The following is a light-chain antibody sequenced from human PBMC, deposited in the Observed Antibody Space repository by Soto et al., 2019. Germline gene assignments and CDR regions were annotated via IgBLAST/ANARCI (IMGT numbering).Light chain of an antibody. CDR2: EVS. V-gene: IGLV2-14*01. J-gene: IGLJ1*01. CDR1: SSDVGGYNY. CDR3: SSYTSSSTQV. Sequence: QSALTQPASVSGSPGQSITISYTGTSSDVGGYNYVSWYQQHPGKAPKLMIYEVSNRPSGVSNRFSGSKSGNTASLTISGLQAEDEADYYCSSYTSSSTQVFGTGTKLT.